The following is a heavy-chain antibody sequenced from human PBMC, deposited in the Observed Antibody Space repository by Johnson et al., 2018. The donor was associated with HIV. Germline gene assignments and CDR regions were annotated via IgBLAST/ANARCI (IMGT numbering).Heavy chain of an antibody. V-gene: IGHV3-30*04. Sequence: QVQLVESGGGVVQPGRSLRLSCAASGFTFSSYSMHWVRQDPGKGLEWVAVISYDGSDKYYADSVKGRFTISRDSSKNTLYLQMSSLRAQDTAVYYCARDPAAAALRAFDIWGQGTMVTVSS. CDR2: ISYDGSDK. CDR3: ARDPAAAALRAFDI. D-gene: IGHD6-13*01. CDR1: GFTFSSYS. J-gene: IGHJ3*02.